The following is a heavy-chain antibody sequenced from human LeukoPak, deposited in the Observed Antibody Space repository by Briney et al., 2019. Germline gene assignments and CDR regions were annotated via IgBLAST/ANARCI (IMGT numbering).Heavy chain of an antibody. D-gene: IGHD6-19*01. J-gene: IGHJ4*02. Sequence: PGGSLRLSCAASGFTFSSYGMHWVRQAPGKGLEWVAFIRCDGSNKYYADSVKGRFTISGDNSKNTLYLQVNSLRAEDTAVYYCAKDAVAGNRYFDYWGQGTLVTVSS. CDR1: GFTFSSYG. CDR2: IRCDGSNK. V-gene: IGHV3-30*02. CDR3: AKDAVAGNRYFDY.